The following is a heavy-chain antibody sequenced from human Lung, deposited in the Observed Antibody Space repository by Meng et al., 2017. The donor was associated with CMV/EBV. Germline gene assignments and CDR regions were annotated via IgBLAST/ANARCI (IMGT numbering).Heavy chain of an antibody. J-gene: IGHJ5*02. D-gene: IGHD2-21*01. V-gene: IGHV1-18*01. CDR2: IRVYNGDT. CDR1: GYTFTSYG. Sequence: ASXXVSXKASGYTFTSYGINWVRQAPGQGLEWMGWIRVYNGDTKYAQKFQGRVTMTTDTSTSTAYMELRSLRSDDTAVYYCARRGPSYCGVDCLAWFDPWGQGTLVTVSS. CDR3: ARRGPSYCGVDCLAWFDP.